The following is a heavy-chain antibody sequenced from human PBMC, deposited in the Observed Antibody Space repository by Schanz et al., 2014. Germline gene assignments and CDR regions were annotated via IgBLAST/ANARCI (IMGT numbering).Heavy chain of an antibody. Sequence: QVQLVQSGAEVKKPGASVKVSCKASGYTFTSYGINWVRQAPGQGLEWMGRIIPILGIANYAQNFQGRVTITADKSTSTAYMELTSLRSEDTAVYYCARLGTGMAVAGSVIDSYYYYMDVWGEGTTVTVSS. CDR2: IIPILGIA. D-gene: IGHD6-19*01. V-gene: IGHV1-69*04. CDR3: ARLGTGMAVAGSVIDSYYYYMDV. CDR1: GYTFTSYG. J-gene: IGHJ6*03.